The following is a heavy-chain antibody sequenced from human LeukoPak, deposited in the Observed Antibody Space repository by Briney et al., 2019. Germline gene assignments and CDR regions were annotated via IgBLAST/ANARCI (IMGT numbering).Heavy chain of an antibody. CDR1: SDSISGYY. CDR2: IYYSGNT. J-gene: IGHJ5*02. CDR3: AREYGSGWSRWFDP. D-gene: IGHD6-19*01. Sequence: PSETLSLTCSVSSDSISGYYWSWLRQPPGKGLEWIGYIYYSGNTYYNPSLKSRVTISLDTSKNQFSLKMNSMTAADTAVYYCAREYGSGWSRWFDPWGQGTLVTVSS. V-gene: IGHV4-59*01.